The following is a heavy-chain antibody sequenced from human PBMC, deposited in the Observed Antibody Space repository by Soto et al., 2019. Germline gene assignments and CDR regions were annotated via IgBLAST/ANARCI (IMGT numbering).Heavy chain of an antibody. CDR3: ARGLRYYYDSSGTKPPYYSYGMDV. D-gene: IGHD3-22*01. CDR2: INHSGST. V-gene: IGHV4-34*01. Sequence: SETLSLTCAVYGGSFSGYYWSWIRQPPGKGLEWIGEINHSGSTNYNPSLKSRVTISVDTSKNQFSLKRSSVTAADTAVYYCARGLRYYYDSSGTKPPYYSYGMDVWGKGTRVTVSS. CDR1: GGSFSGYY. J-gene: IGHJ6*04.